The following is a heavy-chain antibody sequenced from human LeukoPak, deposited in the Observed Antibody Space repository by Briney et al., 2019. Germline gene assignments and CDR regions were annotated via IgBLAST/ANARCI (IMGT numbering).Heavy chain of an antibody. CDR1: GFTFSSYS. V-gene: IGHV3-21*01. CDR2: ISSTSYYI. CDR3: AREERYYGDYGLDY. J-gene: IGHJ4*02. Sequence: GGSLRLSCAASGFTFSSYSMNWVRQAPGKGLEWVSSISSTSYYIYYADSVKGRFTISRDNAKNSLYLQMNSLRAEDTAVYYCAREERYYGDYGLDYWGQGTLVTVSS. D-gene: IGHD4-17*01.